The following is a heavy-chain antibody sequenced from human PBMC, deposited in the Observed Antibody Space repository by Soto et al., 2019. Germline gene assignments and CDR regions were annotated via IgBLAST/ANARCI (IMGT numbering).Heavy chain of an antibody. J-gene: IGHJ4*02. CDR3: AKGRGLFDYESSGVLDC. V-gene: IGHV3-30*18. D-gene: IGHD3-22*01. CDR1: GFTFNSYG. Sequence: QVQLVESGGGVVQPGRSLRLSCAASGFTFNSYGMHWVRQAPGMGPEWLAVISDDGSNEYYADFVKGRFTISRDNSKNRLYLQMNALVPGDAAVYHCAKGRGLFDYESSGVLDCWGQGALVTVSS. CDR2: ISDDGSNE.